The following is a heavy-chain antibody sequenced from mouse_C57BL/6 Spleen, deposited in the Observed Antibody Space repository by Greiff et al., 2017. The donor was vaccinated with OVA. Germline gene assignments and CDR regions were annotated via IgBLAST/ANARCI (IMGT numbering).Heavy chain of an antibody. CDR1: GFTFSDYG. V-gene: IGHV5-17*01. Sequence: EVKVVESGGGLVKPGGSLKLSCAASGFTFSDYGMHWVRQAPEQGLEWVAYISSGGSTIYYADTVKGRFTISRDNATNTLFLQMTSLRSEDTAMYYCARRSTAQEMDYWGQGTTVTVSS. D-gene: IGHD3-2*02. J-gene: IGHJ4*01. CDR2: ISSGGSTI. CDR3: ARRSTAQEMDY.